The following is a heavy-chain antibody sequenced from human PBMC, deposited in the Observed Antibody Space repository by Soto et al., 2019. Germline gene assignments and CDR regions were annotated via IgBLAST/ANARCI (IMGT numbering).Heavy chain of an antibody. J-gene: IGHJ4*02. CDR2: IHYSGST. Sequence: PSETLSLTCIVSGCSISNYYWSWIRQPPGKGLEWIGYIHYSGSTNYNPSLRSRVTISVDTSKNQFSLKLSSVTAADTAVYYCARSADSSGYYYYFDYWGQGTLVTVSS. CDR1: GCSISNYY. D-gene: IGHD3-22*01. V-gene: IGHV4-59*01. CDR3: ARSADSSGYYYYFDY.